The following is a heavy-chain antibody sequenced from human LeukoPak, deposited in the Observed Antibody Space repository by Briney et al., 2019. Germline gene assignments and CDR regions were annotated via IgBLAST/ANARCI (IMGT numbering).Heavy chain of an antibody. V-gene: IGHV3-11*01. D-gene: IGHD6-13*01. CDR1: GFTFSDYY. J-gene: IGHJ4*02. CDR3: ARHLRAHSSSLFFDY. CDR2: ISTSGSSK. Sequence: GGSLRLSCAASGFTFSDYYMSWIRQAPGKGLEWVSYISTSGSSKDYADSVKGRFTTSRDNAKNSLYLQMNGLRAEDTAVYYCARHLRAHSSSLFFDYWGQGTLVTVSS.